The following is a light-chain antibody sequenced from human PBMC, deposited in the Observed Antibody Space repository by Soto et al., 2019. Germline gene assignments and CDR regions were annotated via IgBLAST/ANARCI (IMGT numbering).Light chain of an antibody. CDR1: SSDVGGYNY. Sequence: QSVLTQPASVSGSPGQSITISCTGTSSDVGGYNYVSWYQQHPGKALKLMIYDVSNRPSGVSNRFSGSKSGNTASLTISWLQAEDEADYYCSSYTSSSTLVYVFGTGTKSPS. V-gene: IGLV2-14*01. CDR3: SSYTSSSTLVYV. J-gene: IGLJ1*01. CDR2: DVS.